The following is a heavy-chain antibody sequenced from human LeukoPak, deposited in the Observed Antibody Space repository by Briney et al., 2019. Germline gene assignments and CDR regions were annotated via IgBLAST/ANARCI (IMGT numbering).Heavy chain of an antibody. V-gene: IGHV3-11*01. Sequence: PGGSLRLSRAASGFTFSDYYMSWIRQAPGKGLEWVSYISSSGSTIYYADSVKGRFTISRDNAKNSLYLQMNSLRAEDTAVYYCARGDSSGYYYTTLPYYFDYWGQGTLVTVSS. CDR3: ARGDSSGYYYTTLPYYFDY. CDR1: GFTFSDYY. CDR2: ISSSGSTI. J-gene: IGHJ4*02. D-gene: IGHD3-22*01.